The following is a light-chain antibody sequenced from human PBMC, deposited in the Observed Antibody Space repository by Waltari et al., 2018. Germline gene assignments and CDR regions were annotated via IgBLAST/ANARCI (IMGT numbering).Light chain of an antibody. V-gene: IGLV2-14*01. CDR3: TSYISTTSVISVI. J-gene: IGLJ2*01. Sequence: QSALTQPASVSGSPGPSITIYCTGTSSDVGGYDYVSWYQLHPGKAPKLLIYEVGNRPSGVSDRFSGSKSGNTASLTISGLQADDEGDYYCTSYISTTSVISVIFGGGTKLTVL. CDR2: EVG. CDR1: SSDVGGYDY.